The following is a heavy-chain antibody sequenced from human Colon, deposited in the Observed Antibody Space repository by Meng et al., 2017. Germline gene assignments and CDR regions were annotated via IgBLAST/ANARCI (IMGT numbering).Heavy chain of an antibody. CDR1: GGSMSTSNYY. J-gene: IGHJ4*02. V-gene: IGHV4-39*07. Sequence: SETLSLTCTVSGGSMSTSNYYWAWIRQPPGKGLEYIGYIYYRGSTDYNPSLASRVTLSVDTSKSQFSLRLSSVTAADTAVYYCATLTRGRAVTAREYYFDSWGPGTLVTVSS. D-gene: IGHD6-19*01. CDR2: IYYRGST. CDR3: ATLTRGRAVTAREYYFDS.